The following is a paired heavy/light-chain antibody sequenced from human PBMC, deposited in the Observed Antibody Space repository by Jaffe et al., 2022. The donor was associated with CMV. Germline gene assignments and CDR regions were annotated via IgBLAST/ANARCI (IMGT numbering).Heavy chain of an antibody. D-gene: IGHD3-3*01. CDR2: ISSSSSYI. V-gene: IGHV3-21*01. J-gene: IGHJ6*02. CDR1: GFTFSSYS. CDR3: ARDNGLVYRDDYDFWSGTRLGMDV. Sequence: EVQLVESGGGLVKPGGSLRLSCAASGFTFSSYSMNWVRQAPGKGLEWVSSISSSSSYIYYADSVKGRFTISRDNAKNSLYLQMNSLRAEDTAVYYCARDNGLVYRDDYDFWSGTRLGMDVWGQGTTVTVSS.
Light chain of an antibody. Sequence: EIVLTQSPATLSLSPGERATLSCRASQSVSSYLAWYQQKPGQAPRLLIYDASNRATGIPARFSGSGSGTDFTLTISSLEPEDFAVYYCQQRSNWLSTFGGGTKVEIK. J-gene: IGKJ4*01. CDR1: QSVSSY. CDR3: QQRSNWLST. CDR2: DAS. V-gene: IGKV3-11*01.